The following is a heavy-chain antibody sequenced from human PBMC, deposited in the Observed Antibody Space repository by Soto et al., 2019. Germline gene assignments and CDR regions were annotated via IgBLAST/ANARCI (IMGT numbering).Heavy chain of an antibody. CDR2: ISYDGSNK. J-gene: IGHJ4*02. CDR1: GFTFSTYG. D-gene: IGHD4-4*01. Sequence: GGSLRLSCAASGFTFSTYGIHWVRQAPGKGLEWVAVISYDGSNKKYADSVKGRFTISRDNSKNTVYLQMNSLRAEDTAVYYCAKSGLHFFYFDYWGQGTLVTVSS. V-gene: IGHV3-30*18. CDR3: AKSGLHFFYFDY.